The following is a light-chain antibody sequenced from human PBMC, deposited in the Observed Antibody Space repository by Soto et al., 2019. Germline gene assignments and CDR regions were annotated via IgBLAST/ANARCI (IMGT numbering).Light chain of an antibody. CDR3: QQYNSYPWT. CDR2: GAS. Sequence: TQSPATLSLSAGERATLSCRASQSVSNNYLAWYQQKPGQAPRLLIYGASTRTTGIPSRFSGSGSGTEFTLTISSLQSEDFATYYCQQYNSYPWTFGQGTKVDIK. V-gene: IGKV3-15*01. CDR1: QSVSNN. J-gene: IGKJ1*01.